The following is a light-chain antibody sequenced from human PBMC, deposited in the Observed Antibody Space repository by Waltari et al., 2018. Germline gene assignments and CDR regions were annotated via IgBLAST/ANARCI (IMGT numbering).Light chain of an antibody. CDR1: QDISKY. V-gene: IGKV1-33*01. Sequence: DIQMTQSPSSLSAYVGDSVTITCQASQDISKYLNWYQQKPGKAPKVLIYDASNLETGVPSRISGGGSGTHFTFTIISRQPEDIATYYCQQYDNLPPYTFGQGTKLEIK. J-gene: IGKJ2*01. CDR2: DAS. CDR3: QQYDNLPPYT.